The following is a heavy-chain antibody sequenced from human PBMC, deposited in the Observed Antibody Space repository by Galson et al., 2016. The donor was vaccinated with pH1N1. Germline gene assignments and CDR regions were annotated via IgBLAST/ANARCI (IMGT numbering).Heavy chain of an antibody. D-gene: IGHD3-9*01. J-gene: IGHJ1*01. CDR1: GFIFRKYG. V-gene: IGHV3-33*03. CDR2: IWYDGTQK. CDR3: AKVDSRRYPSFDT. Sequence: SLRLSCAASGFIFRKYGMHWVRQAPGKGLEWVAVIWYDGTQKYYAESVQGRFAISKDDSTNTLYLHMDSLKPEDTATYYCAKVDSRRYPSFDTWGQGTAVIVSP.